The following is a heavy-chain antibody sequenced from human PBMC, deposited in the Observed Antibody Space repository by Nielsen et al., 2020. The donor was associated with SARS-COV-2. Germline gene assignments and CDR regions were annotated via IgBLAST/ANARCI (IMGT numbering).Heavy chain of an antibody. CDR3: TRVFFGYCSSTSCPHFDY. Sequence: GESLKISCPASGFTFGDYAMSWFRQAPGKGLEWVGFIRSKAYSGTTEYAASVKGRFTISRDDSKSIAYLQMNSLKTEDTAVYYCTRVFFGYCSSTSCPHFDYWGQGTLVTVSS. V-gene: IGHV3-49*03. CDR2: IRSKAYSGTT. CDR1: GFTFGDYA. J-gene: IGHJ4*02. D-gene: IGHD2-2*03.